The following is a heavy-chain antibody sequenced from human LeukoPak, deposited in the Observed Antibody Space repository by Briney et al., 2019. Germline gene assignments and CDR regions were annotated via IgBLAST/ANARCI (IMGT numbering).Heavy chain of an antibody. CDR1: GFTFSTYA. D-gene: IGHD3-16*01. CDR3: VRVGGSSHADY. V-gene: IGHV3-7*01. Sequence: GGSLRLSCAASGFTFSTYAMSWVREAPGKGLECVANIKQDGSEKNCVDSVKGRFTISRDNAKNSLYLQMNSLRAEDTAVYYCVRVGGSSHADYWGQGTLVTVSS. CDR2: IKQDGSEK. J-gene: IGHJ4*02.